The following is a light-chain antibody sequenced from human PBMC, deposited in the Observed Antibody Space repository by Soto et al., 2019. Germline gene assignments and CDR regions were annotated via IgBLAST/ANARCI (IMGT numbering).Light chain of an antibody. CDR1: NSDVGAYNY. Sequence: QSALTQPASVSGSPGQSITISCTGTNSDVGAYNYVSWYQQHPGKAPKLMIYDVSNRPSGVSNRFSGSKSGNTASLTISGLRAEDEADYYCSSYTSSSTRVFGGWTKLTVL. J-gene: IGLJ2*01. CDR2: DVS. V-gene: IGLV2-14*01. CDR3: SSYTSSSTRV.